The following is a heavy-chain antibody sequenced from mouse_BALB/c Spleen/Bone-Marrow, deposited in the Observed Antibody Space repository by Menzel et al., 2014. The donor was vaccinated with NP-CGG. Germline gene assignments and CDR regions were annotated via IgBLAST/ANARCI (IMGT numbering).Heavy chain of an antibody. CDR1: GYTFTSYW. Sequence: QVQLKESGAELVRPGASVKLSCKASGYTFTSYWMNWVKQRPGQGLEWIGMIDPSDSETHYNQMFKDKATLTVDKSSITAYMHLSSLTSEHSSVYYCARNNSKLCFCFAYWLQRTLLTVSA. D-gene: IGHD1-3*01. V-gene: IGHV1-61*01. CDR3: ARNNSKLCFCFAY. CDR2: IDPSDSET. J-gene: IGHJ3*01.